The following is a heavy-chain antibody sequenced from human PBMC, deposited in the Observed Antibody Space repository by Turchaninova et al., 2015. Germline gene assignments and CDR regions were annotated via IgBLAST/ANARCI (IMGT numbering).Heavy chain of an antibody. CDR1: GGSINSYY. D-gene: IGHD6-6*01. V-gene: IGHV4-59*01. J-gene: IGHJ4*02. CDR2: IYYSGST. CDR3: ARESSSSXRYFXX. Sequence: QVQLQESGPGLVKPSETLSLTCTVSGGSINSYYWSWIRQPPGKGLEWIGYIYYSGSTNYNPSLTSRVTXXVDTXKSQFXXKLXSXTAADTAXXXCARESSSSXRYFXXWGQGTLVTXSS.